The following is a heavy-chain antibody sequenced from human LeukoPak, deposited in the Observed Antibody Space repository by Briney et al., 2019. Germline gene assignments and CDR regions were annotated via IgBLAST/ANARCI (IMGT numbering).Heavy chain of an antibody. CDR3: ARGKEVITMLRGLKPGYYFDY. V-gene: IGHV4-61*02. CDR2: IYTSGST. Sequence: SETLSLTCTVSGGSISSGSYYWSWIRQPAGKGLEWIGRIYTSGSTNYNPSLKSRVTISVDTSKNQFSLKLNSVTAADTAVYYCARGKEVITMLRGLKPGYYFDYWGQGTLVTVSS. J-gene: IGHJ4*02. D-gene: IGHD3-10*01. CDR1: GGSISSGSYY.